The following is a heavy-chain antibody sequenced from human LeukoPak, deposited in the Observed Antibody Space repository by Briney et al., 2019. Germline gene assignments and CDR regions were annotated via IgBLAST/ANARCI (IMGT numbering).Heavy chain of an antibody. J-gene: IGHJ4*02. Sequence: PGESLRLSCAASGFTFSSYWMSWVRQAPGKGLEWVSSISSSSSYIYYADSVKGRFTISRDNAKNSLYLQMNSLRAEDTAVYYCAKDPERITMIVVVIKEGYFDYWGQGTLVTVSS. D-gene: IGHD3-22*01. CDR3: AKDPERITMIVVVIKEGYFDY. CDR2: ISSSSSYI. V-gene: IGHV3-21*04. CDR1: GFTFSSYW.